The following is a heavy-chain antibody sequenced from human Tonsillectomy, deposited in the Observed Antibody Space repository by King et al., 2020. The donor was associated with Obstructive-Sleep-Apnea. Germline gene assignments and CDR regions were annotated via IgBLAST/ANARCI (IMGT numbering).Heavy chain of an antibody. CDR3: AGSAVAGTIFDY. CDR2: IYYSGNT. J-gene: IGHJ4*02. D-gene: IGHD6-19*01. V-gene: IGHV4-59*01. Sequence: VQLQESGPGLVKPSETLSLTCIVSGGSISNYYWSWLRQPPGKQLEWIGNIYYSGNTNYNPSLKSRVTISVDLSKNQFSLKLSSVTAADTAVYYCAGSAVAGTIFDYWGQGALVTVSS. CDR1: GGSISNYY.